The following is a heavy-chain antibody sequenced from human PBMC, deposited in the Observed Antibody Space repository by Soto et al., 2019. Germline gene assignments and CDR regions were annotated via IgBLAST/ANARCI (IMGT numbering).Heavy chain of an antibody. D-gene: IGHD6-19*01. CDR3: ARDNSGPIMFEY. Sequence: EVQLVESGGGLVQPGGSLRLSCAASGFTFSDYWMHWVRQAPGKGLVWVSQIKGDGSNIKYADSVKGRFTISRDNAKNTLYLQMNSLRAEDTAVYCCARDNSGPIMFEYWGQGNLFTVSS. V-gene: IGHV3-74*03. J-gene: IGHJ4*02. CDR2: IKGDGSNI. CDR1: GFTFSDYW.